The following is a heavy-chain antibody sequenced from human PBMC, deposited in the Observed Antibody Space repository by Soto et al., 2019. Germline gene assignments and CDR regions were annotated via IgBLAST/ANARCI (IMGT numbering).Heavy chain of an antibody. D-gene: IGHD1-20*01. Sequence: KPSETLSLTCSVSGVSITGYYWTWIRHPPGKGLEWIGYVYHTGNTYYNPSLKSRVTISLDTSKNQVSLRLRSVTAADTAVYYCAREQYNWKLWGQGTLVTVSS. CDR1: GVSITGYY. J-gene: IGHJ4*02. V-gene: IGHV4-59*01. CDR2: VYHTGNT. CDR3: AREQYNWKL.